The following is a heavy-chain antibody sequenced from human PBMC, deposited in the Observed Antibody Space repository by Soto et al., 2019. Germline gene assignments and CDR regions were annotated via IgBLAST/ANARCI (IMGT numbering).Heavy chain of an antibody. J-gene: IGHJ4*02. V-gene: IGHV3-33*01. Sequence: GSLRLSCAASGFTFSSYGMHWVRQAPGKGLEWVAVIWYDGSNKYYADSVKGRFTISRDNSKNTLYLQMNSLRAEDTAVYYCARGHYGSGSYCNYWGQGTLVTVSS. CDR3: ARGHYGSGSYCNY. CDR1: GFTFSSYG. D-gene: IGHD3-10*01. CDR2: IWYDGSNK.